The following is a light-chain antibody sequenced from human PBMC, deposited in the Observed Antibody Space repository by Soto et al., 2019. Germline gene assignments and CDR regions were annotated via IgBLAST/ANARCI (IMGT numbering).Light chain of an antibody. CDR1: QDIRNY. V-gene: IGKV1-33*01. Sequence: DIQMTQSPSSLSASVGDRVTITCQASQDIRNYLNWYQQKPGKAPNLLIYDASNLRAGVPSRFSGSGSGTEFTSPISSRQPEDIATYYCQHYDHPPPLSFGGGTKVEIK. J-gene: IGKJ4*01. CDR3: QHYDHPPPLS. CDR2: DAS.